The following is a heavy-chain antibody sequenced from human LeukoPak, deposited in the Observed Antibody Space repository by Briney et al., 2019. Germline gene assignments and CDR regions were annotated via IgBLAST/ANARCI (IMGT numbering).Heavy chain of an antibody. CDR2: GDHLGEV. J-gene: IGHJ4*02. CDR1: GGSVTSYY. V-gene: IGHV4-59*08. CDR3: ARLSDLYNGTYLLDS. Sequence: SETLSLTCTVSGGSVTSYYWSWIRQPPGKGLEWFGYGDHLGEVVYNPSLQSRVTISIDASNSQFSLRLTSVTAKDTAVYHCARLSDLYNGTYLLDSWSQGTLVIVSS. D-gene: IGHD1-26*01.